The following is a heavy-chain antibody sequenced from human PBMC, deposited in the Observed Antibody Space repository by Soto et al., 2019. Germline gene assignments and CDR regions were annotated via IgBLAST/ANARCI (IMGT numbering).Heavy chain of an antibody. CDR2: IYYSGST. Sequence: QVQLQESGPGLVKPSQTLSLTCTVSGGSISSGGYYWSWIRQHPGKGLEWIGYIYYSGSTYYNPSLKSRVTISVDTSKNQFSLKLSSVTAADTAVYYCASGYCSGGSCYSPDWFDPWGQGTLVTVSS. J-gene: IGHJ5*02. CDR1: GGSISSGGYY. D-gene: IGHD2-15*01. V-gene: IGHV4-31*03. CDR3: ASGYCSGGSCYSPDWFDP.